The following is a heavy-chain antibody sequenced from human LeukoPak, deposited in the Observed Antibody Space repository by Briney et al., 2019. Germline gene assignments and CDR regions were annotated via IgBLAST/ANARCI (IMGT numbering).Heavy chain of an antibody. Sequence: SETLSLTCTVSGGSISRYYWSWIRQSPGKGLEWIGYIYYSGSTNYNPSLMSRVTISVDTSKNQFSLKLISVTAADTAVYYCARFGTSGYYYYFDHWGQGSLVTVSS. CDR1: GGSISRYY. CDR3: ARFGTSGYYYYFDH. V-gene: IGHV4-59*01. CDR2: IYYSGST. J-gene: IGHJ4*02. D-gene: IGHD3-22*01.